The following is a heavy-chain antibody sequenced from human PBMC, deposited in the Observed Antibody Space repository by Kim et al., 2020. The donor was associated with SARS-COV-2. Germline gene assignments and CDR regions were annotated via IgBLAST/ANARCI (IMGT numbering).Heavy chain of an antibody. V-gene: IGHV1-2*04. CDR1: GYTFTGYY. D-gene: IGHD6-25*01. J-gene: IGHJ4*02. Sequence: ASVKVSCKASGYTFTGYYMHWVRQAPGQGLEWMGWINPNSGGTNYAQKFQGWVTMTRDTSISTAYMELSRLRSDDTAVYYCAREAWGVQRRWPDFDYWGQGTLVTVSS. CDR2: INPNSGGT. CDR3: AREAWGVQRRWPDFDY.